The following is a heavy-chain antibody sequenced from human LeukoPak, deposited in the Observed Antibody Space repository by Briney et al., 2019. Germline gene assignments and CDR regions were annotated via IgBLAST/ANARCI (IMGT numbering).Heavy chain of an antibody. D-gene: IGHD5-12*01. CDR1: GFTFSSYA. Sequence: GGSLRLSCAASGFTFSSYAMSWVRQAPGKGLEWVSAISGSGGSTYYADSVKGRFTISRDNSKDTLYLQMNSPRAEDTAVYYCAKDLGRATPTGYWGQGTLVTVSS. CDR3: AKDLGRATPTGY. J-gene: IGHJ4*02. CDR2: ISGSGGST. V-gene: IGHV3-23*01.